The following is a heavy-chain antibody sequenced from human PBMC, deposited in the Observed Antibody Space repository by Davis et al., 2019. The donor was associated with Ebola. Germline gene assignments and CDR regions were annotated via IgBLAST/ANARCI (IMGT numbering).Heavy chain of an antibody. Sequence: GESLKISCKGSGYSFTNYRIAWVRLLPGKGLEWMGIIHPGDSETRYSPSFQGQVTISADKSINTAYLQWSGLKASDTAVYYCARRNYYGSGSQYSHFDYWGQGTLVTVSS. J-gene: IGHJ4*02. CDR3: ARRNYYGSGSQYSHFDY. D-gene: IGHD3-10*01. CDR1: GYSFTNYR. V-gene: IGHV5-51*01. CDR2: IHPGDSET.